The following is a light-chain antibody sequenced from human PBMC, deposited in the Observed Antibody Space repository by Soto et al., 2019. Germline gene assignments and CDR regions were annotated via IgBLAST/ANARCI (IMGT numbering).Light chain of an antibody. Sequence: EIVLTQSPGTLSLSTGERATLSCRASQSVSSSYVAWYQQKPGQAPRPLIYGPSTRATGIPDRFSGSGSGTDFTLTISRLEPEDFAVYYCQQYGSSPPITFGQGTRLESK. V-gene: IGKV3-20*01. CDR1: QSVSSSY. CDR2: GPS. J-gene: IGKJ5*01. CDR3: QQYGSSPPIT.